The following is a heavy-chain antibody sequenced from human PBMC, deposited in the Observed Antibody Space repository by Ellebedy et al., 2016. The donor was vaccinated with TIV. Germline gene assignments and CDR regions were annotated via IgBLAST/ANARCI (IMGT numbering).Heavy chain of an antibody. CDR2: ISASGDNI. CDR3: ARMYGDYVRFHFVPLGMDV. D-gene: IGHD4-17*01. J-gene: IGHJ6*02. Sequence: PGGSLRLSCAASGFTFSSSAMNWVRQTPGKGLERVSAISASGDNIHYADSVKGRFTISRDNAKNTVYLQMNSLRAEDTAVYYCARMYGDYVRFHFVPLGMDVWGQGTTVTVSS. V-gene: IGHV3-23*01. CDR1: GFTFSSSA.